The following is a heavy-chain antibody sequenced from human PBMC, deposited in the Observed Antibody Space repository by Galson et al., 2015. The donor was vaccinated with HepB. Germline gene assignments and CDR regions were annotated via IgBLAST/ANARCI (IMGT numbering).Heavy chain of an antibody. J-gene: IGHJ4*02. Sequence: SLRLSCAASGFTFSSYWMSWVRQAPGKGLEWVANIKQDGGEKYYADSVKGRFTISRDNAKNSLYLQMNSLRAEDTAVYYCARGLGDSSSTSCYTPLIGDYWGQGTLVTVSS. V-gene: IGHV3-7*01. CDR2: IKQDGGEK. CDR1: GFTFSSYW. CDR3: ARGLGDSSSTSCYTPLIGDY. D-gene: IGHD2-2*02.